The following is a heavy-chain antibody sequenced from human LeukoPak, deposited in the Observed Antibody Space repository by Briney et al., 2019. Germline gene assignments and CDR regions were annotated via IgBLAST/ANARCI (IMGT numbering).Heavy chain of an antibody. CDR3: AKANSGWYDLGY. CDR2: ISGSGGST. V-gene: IGHV3-23*01. Sequence: GGSLRLSCAASGFTLSSYWRAWVRQAPGKGLEWDSAISGSGGSTYYADSVKGRVTISRDHSKNTLDLQMNSLRAEDTAVYYCAKANSGWYDLGYWGQGTLVTVSS. D-gene: IGHD6-19*01. CDR1: GFTLSSYW. J-gene: IGHJ4*02.